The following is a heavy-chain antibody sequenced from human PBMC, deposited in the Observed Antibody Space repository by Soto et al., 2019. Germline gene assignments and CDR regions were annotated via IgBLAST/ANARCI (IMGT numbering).Heavy chain of an antibody. CDR2: INTANGDT. CDR3: GRGQATFDP. V-gene: IGHV1-3*04. Sequence: XSVKVSCKASGYTFTNYAMHWVRQAPGQRLEWMGRINTANGDTIYSQNFQGRVTITRDTSASTVYLELSSLRFEDTAVYYCGRGQATFDPWGQGTLVTVSS. J-gene: IGHJ5*02. CDR1: GYTFTNYA.